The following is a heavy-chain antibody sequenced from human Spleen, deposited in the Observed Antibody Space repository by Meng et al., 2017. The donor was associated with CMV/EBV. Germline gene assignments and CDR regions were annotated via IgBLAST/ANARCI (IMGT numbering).Heavy chain of an antibody. CDR1: GGSVTTNNW. CDR3: AGGSGSYLTYYFDY. J-gene: IGHJ4*02. D-gene: IGHD1-26*01. CDR2: IIHSGTT. Sequence: VSGGSVTTNNWWNWVRQAPRKGLEWIGNIIHSGTTYSNPSLKSRVTISVDKSKNQFSLEVDSVTAAGTAVYYCAGGSGSYLTYYFDYWGQGALVTVSS. V-gene: IGHV4-4*02.